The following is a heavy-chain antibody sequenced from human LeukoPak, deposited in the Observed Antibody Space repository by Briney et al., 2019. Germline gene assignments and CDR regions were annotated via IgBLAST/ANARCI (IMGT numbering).Heavy chain of an antibody. CDR2: IHLRGLT. J-gene: IGHJ4*02. V-gene: IGHV4-4*02. D-gene: IGHD2-8*01. CDR1: GGSVTGTNW. CDR3: SRENGAFSPFGY. Sequence: PSGTLSLTCDVSGGSVTGTNWWSWVRQPPGQGLEWIGEIHLRGLTNYNPSLSSRVTMSLDTSKNYVSLNLTSVTAADTAVYYCSRENGAFSPFGYWGQGALVIVRS.